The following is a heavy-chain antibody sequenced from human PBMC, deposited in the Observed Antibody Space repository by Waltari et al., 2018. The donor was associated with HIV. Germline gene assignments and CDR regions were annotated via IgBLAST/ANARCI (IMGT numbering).Heavy chain of an antibody. CDR1: GYFFASYW. CDR2: IYPGDSET. V-gene: IGHV5-51*01. J-gene: IGHJ4*02. CDR3: ARQWSGSNGWFAY. Sequence: ELQLVQSGEEVQKSGESLRISCVGSGYFFASYWIGWVRRVPGAGLEWVGSIYPGDSETRYGPSFHGQVTISADKSTSTAYLEWGSLKASDSGTYFCARQWSGSNGWFAYWGKGTLVTVS. D-gene: IGHD6-19*01.